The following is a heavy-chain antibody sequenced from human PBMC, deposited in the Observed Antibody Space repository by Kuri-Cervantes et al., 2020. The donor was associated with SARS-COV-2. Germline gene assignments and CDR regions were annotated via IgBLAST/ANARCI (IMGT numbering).Heavy chain of an antibody. V-gene: IGHV3-30*18. CDR1: GFKFSRTD. CDR3: AKDGAGAHDF. J-gene: IGHJ4*02. D-gene: IGHD4/OR15-4a*01. Sequence: GESLKTSCAASGFKFSRTDVHWVRQAPGKGLEWVAFISYDGNNKKCIASGKGRFTISRDNSQNKLYLQMRSLRPEDTAMYYCAKDGAGAHDFWGQGTLVTVSS. CDR2: ISYDGNNK.